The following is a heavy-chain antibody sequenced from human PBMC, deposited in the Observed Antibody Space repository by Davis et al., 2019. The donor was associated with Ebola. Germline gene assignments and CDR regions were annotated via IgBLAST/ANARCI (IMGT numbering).Heavy chain of an antibody. J-gene: IGHJ4*02. CDR1: GFTFSSYA. D-gene: IGHD1-7*01. CDR3: AKDSYLDTSYNWNYVDPFDY. V-gene: IGHV3-64*04. Sequence: GESLKISCAASGFTFSSYAMHWVRQAPGKGLEYVSAISSNGGSTYYADSVKGRFTISRDNSKNTLYLQMNSLRAEDTAVYYCAKDSYLDTSYNWNYVDPFDYWGQGTLVTVSS. CDR2: ISSNGGST.